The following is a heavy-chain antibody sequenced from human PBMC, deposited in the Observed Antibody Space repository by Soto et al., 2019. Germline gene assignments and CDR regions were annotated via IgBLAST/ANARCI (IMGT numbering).Heavy chain of an antibody. Sequence: EVQMLESGGGLVHPGGSLRLSCAASGFTFSNYAMNWVRQAPGKGLEWVSAISGSGRNTYYADSVKGRLTISRDSSKNTLYLQMTRLRVEDTGVYYCAKDLNGSGSFTSYYHYGMDVWGQGTTVTVSS. CDR1: GFTFSNYA. J-gene: IGHJ6*02. CDR2: ISGSGRNT. CDR3: AKDLNGSGSFTSYYHYGMDV. D-gene: IGHD3-10*01. V-gene: IGHV3-23*01.